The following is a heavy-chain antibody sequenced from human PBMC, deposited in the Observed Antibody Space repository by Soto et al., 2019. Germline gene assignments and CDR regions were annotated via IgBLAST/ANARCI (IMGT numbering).Heavy chain of an antibody. V-gene: IGHV3-23*01. Sequence: EVQLLESGGGSVQPGGSLRLSCAASGFTFNNYAMSWVRQAPGKGLEWVSGLSDSGRSTFYADSVKGRFTISRDNSRYTLYLQMNSLRAEDTAVYYCAKGGTSPTGAFDIWCHGTMVTVSS. CDR3: AKGGTSPTGAFDI. CDR1: GFTFNNYA. CDR2: LSDSGRST. J-gene: IGHJ3*02. D-gene: IGHD1-26*01.